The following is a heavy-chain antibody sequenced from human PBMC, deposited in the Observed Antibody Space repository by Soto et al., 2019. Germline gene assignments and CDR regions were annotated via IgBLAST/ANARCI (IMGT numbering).Heavy chain of an antibody. D-gene: IGHD3-10*01. V-gene: IGHV1-18*01. CDR3: ARDAAGDYYRSAWDY. Sequence: ASVKVSCKASGYTFTSYGISWVRQAPGQGLEWMGWISAYNGNTNYAQKLQGRVTMTTDTSTSTAYMELRSLRSDDTAVYYCARDAAGDYYRSAWDYWGQGTLVTVSS. J-gene: IGHJ4*02. CDR2: ISAYNGNT. CDR1: GYTFTSYG.